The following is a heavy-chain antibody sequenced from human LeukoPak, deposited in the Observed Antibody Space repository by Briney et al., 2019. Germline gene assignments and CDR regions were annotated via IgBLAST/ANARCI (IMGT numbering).Heavy chain of an antibody. D-gene: IGHD5-24*01. J-gene: IGHJ4*02. CDR2: IGGGGVHI. Sequence: GGALRLSCAASGFTFINYAMSWVRQAPGKGLEWVSSIGGGGVHIFYADFVRGRFTTSRDNSKNTVCLQMNSLSAEDTGGYYGAKDTGLVMAFDSWGQGTLVTVSS. CDR1: GFTFINYA. CDR3: AKDTGLVMAFDS. V-gene: IGHV3-23*01.